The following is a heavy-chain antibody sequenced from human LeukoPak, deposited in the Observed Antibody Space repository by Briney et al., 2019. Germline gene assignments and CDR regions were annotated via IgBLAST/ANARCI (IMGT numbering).Heavy chain of an antibody. V-gene: IGHV4-39*06. CDR1: GGSISSSSYY. D-gene: IGHD1-26*01. J-gene: IGHJ4*02. CDR2: IYYSGST. CDR3: ARRAYSASYFLGY. Sequence: PSETLSLTCTVSGGSISSSSYYWGWIRQPPGKGLEWIGSIYYSGSTYYNPSLKSRVTISVDTSKNQFALKLSSVTAADTAVYYCARRAYSASYFLGYWGQGTLVTVSS.